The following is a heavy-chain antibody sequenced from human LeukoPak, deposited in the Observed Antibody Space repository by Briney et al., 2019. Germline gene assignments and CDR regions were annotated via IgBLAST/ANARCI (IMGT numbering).Heavy chain of an antibody. CDR2: INPTDGSR. CDR1: GYTFTNYF. Sequence: WASVKVSCKASGYTFTNYFIHWVRQAPGQGLEGMGIINPTDGSRSYAEKFQGTVTMTRDTSTSTVYMELSSLRSEDTAVYHCARGGGQQRLGFMDYWGQGTRATVSS. V-gene: IGHV1-46*01. J-gene: IGHJ4*02. D-gene: IGHD6-13*01. CDR3: ARGGGQQRLGFMDY.